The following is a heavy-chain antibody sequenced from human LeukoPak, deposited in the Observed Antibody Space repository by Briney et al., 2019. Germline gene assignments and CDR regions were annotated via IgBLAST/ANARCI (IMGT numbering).Heavy chain of an antibody. J-gene: IGHJ5*02. CDR1: GGTFSCYA. CDR2: IIPIFGTA. Sequence: SVKVSCKASGGTFSCYAISWVRQAPGQGLEWMGGIIPIFGTANYAQKFQGRVTITTDESTSTAYMELSSLRSEDTAVYYCARAGDYDARFDPWGQGTLVTVSS. V-gene: IGHV1-69*05. D-gene: IGHD4-17*01. CDR3: ARAGDYDARFDP.